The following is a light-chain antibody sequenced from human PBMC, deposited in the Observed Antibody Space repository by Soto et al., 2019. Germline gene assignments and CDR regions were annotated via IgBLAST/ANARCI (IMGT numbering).Light chain of an antibody. CDR3: QQRSNWPSIT. CDR2: ASS. V-gene: IGKV3D-20*02. J-gene: IGKJ5*01. CDR1: QSVTSNY. Sequence: EIVFTHSPGTLSLSPVERAALSCRASQSVTSNYLAWYQQKPGQAPRLLIYASSNRATGIPDRFSGSGSGTDFTLTINSLEPEDFAVYYCQQRSNWPSITFGQGTRLEIK.